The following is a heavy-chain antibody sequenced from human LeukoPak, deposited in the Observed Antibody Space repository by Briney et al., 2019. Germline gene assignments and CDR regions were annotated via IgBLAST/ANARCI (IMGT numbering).Heavy chain of an antibody. D-gene: IGHD3-22*01. J-gene: IGHJ3*02. V-gene: IGHV3-23*01. CDR2: ISGSGIST. CDR1: GFTFSSYA. Sequence: GGSLRLSCAASGFTFSSYAMSWIRQAPGKGLEWVSGISGSGISTYYADSVKGRFTISRDNSKNTLYLQMNSLRVEDTAVYYCAKSWNYYDSSGDDALDMWGQGIMVTVSS. CDR3: AKSWNYYDSSGDDALDM.